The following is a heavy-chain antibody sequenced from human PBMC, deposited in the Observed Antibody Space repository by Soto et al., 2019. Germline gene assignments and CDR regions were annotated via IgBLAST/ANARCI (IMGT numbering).Heavy chain of an antibody. J-gene: IGHJ4*02. Sequence: ASVKVSCKASAGTFSRYAINWVRQAPGQGLEWMGGIIPLFGTANYAQKFRGRVTITADHSTGTAYMELSSLRSEDTAVYYCARDGTLYDNTAYHYLYWGQGTLVTVSS. V-gene: IGHV1-69*13. CDR3: ARDGTLYDNTAYHYLY. CDR1: AGTFSRYA. D-gene: IGHD3-22*01. CDR2: IIPLFGTA.